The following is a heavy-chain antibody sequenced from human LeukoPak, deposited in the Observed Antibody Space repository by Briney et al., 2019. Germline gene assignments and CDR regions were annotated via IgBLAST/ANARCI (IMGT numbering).Heavy chain of an antibody. CDR3: ARRGVRRGGYNIYAFDI. CDR2: IYYSGST. V-gene: IGHV4-39*07. J-gene: IGHJ3*02. D-gene: IGHD5-24*01. Sequence: PSETLSLTCTVSGGSISSSSYYWGWIRQPPGKGLEWIGSIYYSGSTYYNPSLKSRVTISVDTSKNQFSLKLSSVTAADTAVYYCARRGVRRGGYNIYAFDIWGQGTMVTVSS. CDR1: GGSISSSSYY.